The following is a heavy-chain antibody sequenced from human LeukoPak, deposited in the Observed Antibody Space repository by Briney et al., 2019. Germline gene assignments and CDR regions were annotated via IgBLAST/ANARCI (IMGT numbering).Heavy chain of an antibody. D-gene: IGHD6-13*01. CDR3: ARGNSRRYSSSWYLGY. V-gene: IGHV1-18*01. Sequence: ASVKVSCTASGYTFNIYGLNWVRQAPGQGLEWMGWISTYNGNTNYAQNLQGRVTMTTDKSTNTAYMELRGLRSDDTAVYYCARGNSRRYSSSWYLGYWGQGTLVTVSS. CDR1: GYTFNIYG. CDR2: ISTYNGNT. J-gene: IGHJ4*02.